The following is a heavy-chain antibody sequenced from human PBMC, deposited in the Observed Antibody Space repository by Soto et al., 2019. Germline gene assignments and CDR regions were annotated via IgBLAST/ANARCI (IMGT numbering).Heavy chain of an antibody. CDR2: VDGSGAAP. J-gene: IGHJ4*02. D-gene: IGHD3-9*01. CDR3: AKWEVFVTGHLATQSSLDS. Sequence: GGSLRLSCATSGFTFINHAMTWVRQAPGKAPQWVATVDGSGAAPFYAESVKGRFTVSRDNSKNTLYLQMNSLRAEDTAVYFCAKWEVFVTGHLATQSSLDSWGQGTLVTVSS. CDR1: GFTFINHA. V-gene: IGHV3-23*01.